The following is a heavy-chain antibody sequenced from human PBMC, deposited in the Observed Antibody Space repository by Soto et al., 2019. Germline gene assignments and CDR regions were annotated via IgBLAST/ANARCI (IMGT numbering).Heavy chain of an antibody. J-gene: IGHJ5*02. CDR2: IYYSGST. Sequence: KPSETLSLTCTVSGGSISSGDYYWSWIRQPPGKGLEWIGYIYYSGSTYYNPSLKSRVTISVDTSKNQFSLKLSSVTAADTAVYYCARVDCDYGWFDPWGQGTLVTVSS. CDR3: ARVDCDYGWFDP. D-gene: IGHD4-17*01. CDR1: GGSISSGDYY. V-gene: IGHV4-30-4*01.